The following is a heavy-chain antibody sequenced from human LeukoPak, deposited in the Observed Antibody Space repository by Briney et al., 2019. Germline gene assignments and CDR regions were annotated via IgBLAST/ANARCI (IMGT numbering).Heavy chain of an antibody. CDR3: ARDASKGSGWRDNFDY. Sequence: TPSETLSLTCSVSGGSISSSSHSWGWIRQSPGKGLEWIGSVYYSGYTYYNPSLKSRVTISVDTSNNQFSLKLTSVTAADTAVYYCARDASKGSGWRDNFDYWGQGTLVTVSS. CDR2: VYYSGYT. J-gene: IGHJ4*02. CDR1: GGSISSSSHS. V-gene: IGHV4-39*07. D-gene: IGHD6-19*01.